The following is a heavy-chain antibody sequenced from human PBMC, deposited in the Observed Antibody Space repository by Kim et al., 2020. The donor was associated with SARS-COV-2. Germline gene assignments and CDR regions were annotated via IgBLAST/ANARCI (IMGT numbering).Heavy chain of an antibody. CDR1: GYTFTSYA. V-gene: IGHV7-4-1*02. CDR2: INTNTGNP. CDR3: AIDSYGDYAYYYYYYVDV. Sequence: ASVKVSCKASGYTFTSYAMNWVRQAPGQGLEWMGWINTNTGNPTYAQGLTGRFVFSLDTSVSTAYLQISSLKAEDTAVYYCAIDSYGDYAYYYYYYVDVWGKGTTVTVSS. D-gene: IGHD4-17*01. J-gene: IGHJ6*03.